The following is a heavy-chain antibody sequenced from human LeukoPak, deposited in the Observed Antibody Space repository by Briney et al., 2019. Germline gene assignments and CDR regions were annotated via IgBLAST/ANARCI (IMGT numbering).Heavy chain of an antibody. Sequence: ASVKVSCKASGYTFTAYYMHWVRQAPGQGLEWMGWINPSSGGTNYAQKFQGRVIMTRDTSISTAYMELSRLRSDDTAVYYCASPSNYGSGSQLNYWGQGTLVSVSS. CDR3: ASPSNYGSGSQLNY. J-gene: IGHJ4*02. D-gene: IGHD3-10*01. CDR2: INPSSGGT. V-gene: IGHV1-2*02. CDR1: GYTFTAYY.